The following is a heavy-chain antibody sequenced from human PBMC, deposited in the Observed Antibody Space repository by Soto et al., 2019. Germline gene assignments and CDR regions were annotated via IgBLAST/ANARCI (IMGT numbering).Heavy chain of an antibody. CDR2: ISWNSGSI. V-gene: IGHV3-9*01. J-gene: IGHJ3*02. CDR3: AKSGIAAGTTTLGDAFDI. CDR1: GFTFDDYA. Sequence: PGGSLRLSCAASGFTFDDYAMHWVRQAPGKGLEWVSGISWNSGSIGYADSVKGRFTISRDNAKNSLYLQMNSLRAEDTALYYCAKSGIAAGTTTLGDAFDIWGQGTMVTVSS. D-gene: IGHD6-13*01.